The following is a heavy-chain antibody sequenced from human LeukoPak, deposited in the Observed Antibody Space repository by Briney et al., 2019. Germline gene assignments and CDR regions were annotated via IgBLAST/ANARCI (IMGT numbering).Heavy chain of an antibody. CDR3: AKMPQLCFPRFDY. V-gene: IGHV3-23*01. Sequence: GGSLRLSCAASGFTFSSYAMSWVRQAPGKGLEWVSAISGSGGSTYYADSVKGRFTISRDNSKNTLYLQMNSLRAEDTTGYYCAKMPQLCFPRFDYWGQGTLVTVSS. D-gene: IGHD5-18*01. J-gene: IGHJ4*02. CDR1: GFTFSSYA. CDR2: ISGSGGST.